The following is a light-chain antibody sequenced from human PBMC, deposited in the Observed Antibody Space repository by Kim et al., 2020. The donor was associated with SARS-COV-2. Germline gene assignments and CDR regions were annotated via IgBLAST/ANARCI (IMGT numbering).Light chain of an antibody. CDR1: SDSIASNY. CDR2: EDN. Sequence: GKTVTISCTRSSDSIASNYVQWCQQRPGSSPTTVIYEDNKRPSGVPDRFSCSIDSSSNSASLTISGLKTEDEADYYCQSYDSSNWVFGGGTQLTVL. J-gene: IGLJ3*02. CDR3: QSYDSSNWV. V-gene: IGLV6-57*01.